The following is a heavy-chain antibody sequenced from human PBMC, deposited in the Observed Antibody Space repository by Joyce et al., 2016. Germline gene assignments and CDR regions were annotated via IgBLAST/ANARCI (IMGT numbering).Heavy chain of an antibody. V-gene: IGHV1-3*01. Sequence: SCKASGYTFTNYAIQWVRQAPGQRHEWMGWINAGNGHTKYSQMLQGRVTITRDTSASTAYMELSSLTSEDTAVYYCARGLGVVIFYYYGMNVWGQGTTVTVSS. D-gene: IGHD3-3*01. CDR2: INAGNGHT. CDR3: ARGLGVVIFYYYGMNV. CDR1: GYTFTNYA. J-gene: IGHJ6*02.